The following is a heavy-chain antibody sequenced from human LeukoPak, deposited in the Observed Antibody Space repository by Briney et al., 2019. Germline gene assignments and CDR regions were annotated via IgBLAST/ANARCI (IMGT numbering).Heavy chain of an antibody. J-gene: IGHJ4*02. CDR1: GFTFDDYA. D-gene: IGHD3-22*01. CDR3: AKQYDSSGYYLTSDFDY. CDR2: ISWNSGSI. Sequence: GRSLRLSCAASGFTFDDYAMPWVRQAPGKGLEWVSGISWNSGSIGYADSVKARFTISRDNAKHSLYLQMNSLRAEDTALYYCAKQYDSSGYYLTSDFDYWGQGTLVTVSS. V-gene: IGHV3-9*01.